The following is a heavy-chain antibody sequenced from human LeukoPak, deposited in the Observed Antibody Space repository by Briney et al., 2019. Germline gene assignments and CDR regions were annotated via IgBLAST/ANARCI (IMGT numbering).Heavy chain of an antibody. CDR2: INPSGGST. D-gene: IGHD3-22*01. V-gene: IGHV1-46*01. CDR1: GYTFTSYY. CDR3: ARVDYYYDSSGYPIV. Sequence: ASVKVSCKASGYTFTSYYMHWVRQAPGQGLEWMGIINPSGGSTSYAQKFQGRVTMTRDMSTSTVYMELSSLRSEDTAVYYCARVDYYYDSSGYPIVWGQGTLVTVSS. J-gene: IGHJ4*02.